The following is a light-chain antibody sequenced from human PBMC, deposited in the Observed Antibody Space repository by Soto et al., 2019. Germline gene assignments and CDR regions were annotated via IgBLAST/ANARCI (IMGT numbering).Light chain of an antibody. CDR2: GAS. Sequence: EIELTQSPATLSVSPGERATLSCRASQSVGSNLAWFQQKPGQAPRLLISGASTRATGIPARFSGSGSGTDFTLTISRLEPEDFAVYYCQQYGSSGTFGQGTKVDIK. J-gene: IGKJ1*01. V-gene: IGKV3-20*01. CDR3: QQYGSSGT. CDR1: QSVGSN.